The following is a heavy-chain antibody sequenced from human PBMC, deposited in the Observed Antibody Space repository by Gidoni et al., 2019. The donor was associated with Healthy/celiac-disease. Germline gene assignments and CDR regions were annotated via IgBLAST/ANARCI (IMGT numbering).Heavy chain of an antibody. CDR2: TNSDGSST. Sequence: EVQLVESGGGLVQPGGSLRLSCAASGFPFSRYWMHWVRQGPGKGLVGVSRTNSDGSSTSYADSVKGRFTISRDNAKNTLYLQMNSLRAEDTAVYYCARGVEQQLVQGYWGQGTLVTVSS. J-gene: IGHJ4*02. CDR3: ARGVEQQLVQGY. V-gene: IGHV3-74*01. CDR1: GFPFSRYW. D-gene: IGHD6-13*01.